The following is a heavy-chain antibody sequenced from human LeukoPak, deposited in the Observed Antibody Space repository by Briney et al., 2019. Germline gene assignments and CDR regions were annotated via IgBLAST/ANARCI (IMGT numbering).Heavy chain of an antibody. CDR2: IIPIFGTA. V-gene: IGHV1-69*13. CDR1: GGTFSSYA. CDR3: ARDGGGGDTAMVNHAFDI. D-gene: IGHD5-18*01. Sequence: SVKVSCKASGGTFSSYAISWVRQAPGQGLEWMGGIIPIFGTANYAQKFQGRVTITADESTSTAYMDLSSLRSEDTAVYYCARDGGGGDTAMVNHAFDIWGQGTMVTVSS. J-gene: IGHJ3*02.